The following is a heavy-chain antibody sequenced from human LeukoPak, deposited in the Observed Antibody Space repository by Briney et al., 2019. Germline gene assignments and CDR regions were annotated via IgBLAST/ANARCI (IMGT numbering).Heavy chain of an antibody. V-gene: IGHV3-23*01. CDR3: AKDHSRIAVAVTGGFFDY. J-gene: IGHJ4*02. D-gene: IGHD6-19*01. CDR1: GFTFSSYA. CDR2: ISGSGGST. Sequence: GGSLRLSCAASGFTFSSYAMSWVRQAPGKGLEWVSAISGSGGSTYYADSVKGRFTISRDNSKNTLYLQMNGLRAEDTAVYYCAKDHSRIAVAVTGGFFDYWGQGTLVTVSS.